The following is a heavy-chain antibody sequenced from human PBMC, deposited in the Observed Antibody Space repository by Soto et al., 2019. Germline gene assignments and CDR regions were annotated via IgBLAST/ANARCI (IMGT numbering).Heavy chain of an antibody. CDR3: AREGASGFGMDG. Sequence: QVQLQESGPGLVKPSETLSLTCNVSGGSIRSYYWSWILQPAGKALEWIGRIYTSGTTNYNPSLKSRATILVDTSKNQFSLKLSSVTAADTAVYYCAREGASGFGMDGWGQGTTVTVSS. CDR2: IYTSGTT. J-gene: IGHJ6*02. CDR1: GGSIRSYY. D-gene: IGHD1-26*01. V-gene: IGHV4-4*07.